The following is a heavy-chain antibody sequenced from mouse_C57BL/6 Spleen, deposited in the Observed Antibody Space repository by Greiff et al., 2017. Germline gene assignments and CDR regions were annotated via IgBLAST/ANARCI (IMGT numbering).Heavy chain of an antibody. CDR1: GYTFTSYW. CDR3: ARRSYGSSCGYFDV. Sequence: QVQLQQPGAELVKPGASVKMSCKASGYTFTSYWITWVKQRPGQGLEWIGDIYPGSGSTNYNEKFKSKATLTVDTSSSTAYMQLSSLTSEGSAVYYCARRSYGSSCGYFDVWGTGTTVTVSS. D-gene: IGHD1-1*01. J-gene: IGHJ1*03. CDR2: IYPGSGST. V-gene: IGHV1-55*01.